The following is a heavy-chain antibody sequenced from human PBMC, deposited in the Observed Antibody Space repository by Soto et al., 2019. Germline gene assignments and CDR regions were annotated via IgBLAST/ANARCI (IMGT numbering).Heavy chain of an antibody. CDR3: ARGYCSSTSCYVRGENWFDP. J-gene: IGHJ5*02. CDR1: GYTFTSYG. V-gene: IGHV1-18*01. Sequence: QVQLVQSGAEVKKPGASVKVSCKASGYTFTSYGISWVRQAPGQGLEWMGWISAYNGNTNYAQKLQGRVTMTTDTPTSTAYMELRSLRSDDTAVYYCARGYCSSTSCYVRGENWFDPWGQGTLVTVSS. CDR2: ISAYNGNT. D-gene: IGHD2-2*01.